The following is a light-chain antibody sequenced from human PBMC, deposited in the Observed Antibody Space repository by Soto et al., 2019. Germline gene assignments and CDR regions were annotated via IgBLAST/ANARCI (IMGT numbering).Light chain of an antibody. V-gene: IGKV3-20*01. J-gene: IGKJ1*01. CDR1: QSVSNNY. Sequence: EILLTQSPGTPSLSPGGRATLSCRASQSVSNNYLAWYQQKPGQAPRLLIYGASNRATGIPDRFSGSGSGTEFTLTISSLQPDDFATYYCQHYNSYSEAFGQGTKVDIK. CDR3: QHYNSYSEA. CDR2: GAS.